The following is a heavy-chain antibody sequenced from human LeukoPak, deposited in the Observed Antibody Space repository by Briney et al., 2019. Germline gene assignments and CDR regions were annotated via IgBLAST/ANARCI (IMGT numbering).Heavy chain of an antibody. Sequence: LSGGSLRLSCAASGFTFSSYAMSWVRQAPGKGLEWVLAISGSGGSTYYADSVKGRFDISRDNSKNTLYLQMNSPRAEDTAVYCCAKEVASGSYVDYWGQGALGTVSP. CDR1: GFTFSSYA. D-gene: IGHD1-26*01. J-gene: IGHJ4*02. V-gene: IGHV3-23*01. CDR2: ISGSGGST. CDR3: AKEVASGSYVDY.